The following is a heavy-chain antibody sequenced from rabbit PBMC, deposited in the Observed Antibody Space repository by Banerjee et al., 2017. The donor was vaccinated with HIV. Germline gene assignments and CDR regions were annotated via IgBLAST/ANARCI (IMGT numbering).Heavy chain of an antibody. CDR3: ARGSDSYYSFHL. J-gene: IGHJ4*01. CDR1: GFDLSSYYY. D-gene: IGHD8-1*01. V-gene: IGHV1S45*01. Sequence: QEQLEESGGGLVKPGASLTLTCKASGFDLSSYYYMCWVRQAPGKGLELIGCIVTGSGTTYYASWAKGRFTISKTSSTTVTLQMTSLTAADTATYYCARGSDSYYSFHLWGPGTLVTVS. CDR2: IVTGSGTT.